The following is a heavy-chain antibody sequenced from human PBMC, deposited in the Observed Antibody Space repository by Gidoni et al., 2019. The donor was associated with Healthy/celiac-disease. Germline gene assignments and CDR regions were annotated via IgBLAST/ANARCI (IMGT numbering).Heavy chain of an antibody. J-gene: IGHJ5*02. CDR1: GYSFTSSG. CDR3: ARALGGGSCYLCGWFDP. D-gene: IGHD2-15*01. Sequence: QVQLVQSGAEVQKPGASVSVSCKASGYSFTSSGISWVRQAPGQGLEWMGLISAYNGNTNYPQKHQGRVTMPTDTSTSTAYMELRSLRSDDTAVDYCARALGGGSCYLCGWFDPWGQGTLVTVSS. V-gene: IGHV1-18*01. CDR2: ISAYNGNT.